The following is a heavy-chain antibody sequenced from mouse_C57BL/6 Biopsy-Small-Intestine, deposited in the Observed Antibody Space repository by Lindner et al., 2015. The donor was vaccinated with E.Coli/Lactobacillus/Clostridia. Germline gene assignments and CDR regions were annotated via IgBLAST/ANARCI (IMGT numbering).Heavy chain of an antibody. D-gene: IGHD5-1*01. CDR1: GYPFTDYY. V-gene: IGHV1-34*01. J-gene: IGHJ3*01. CDR2: FHPDSGGY. Sequence: VQLQESGPELVNPGTSVKMSCQASGYPFTDYYIHWVKQSRGKSLEWIGYFHPDSGGYGYNQKFKGKATLTVDRSSSTAYMELRSLTSEDSAVYYCAREKSTEGFSYWGQGTLVTVS. CDR3: AREKSTEGFSY.